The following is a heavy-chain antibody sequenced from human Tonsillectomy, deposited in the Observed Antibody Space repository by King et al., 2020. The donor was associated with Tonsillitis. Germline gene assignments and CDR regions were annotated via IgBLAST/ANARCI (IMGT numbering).Heavy chain of an antibody. CDR3: ARGIVGATWYFDY. CDR1: GGSISSGGYS. CDR2: IYHSGST. Sequence: QLQESGSGLVKPSQTLSLTCAVSGGSISSGGYSWSWIRQPPGKGLEWIGYIYHSGSTYYNPSLKSRVTISVERSKNQFSPKLSSVTAADTAVYYCARGIVGATWYFDYWGQGTLVTVSS. D-gene: IGHD1-26*01. V-gene: IGHV4-30-2*01. J-gene: IGHJ4*02.